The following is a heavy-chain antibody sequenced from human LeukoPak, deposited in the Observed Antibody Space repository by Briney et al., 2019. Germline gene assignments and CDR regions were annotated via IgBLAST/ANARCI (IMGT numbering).Heavy chain of an antibody. Sequence: SETLSLTCAVYGGSFSGYYWSWIRQPPGKGLEWIGEINHSGSTNYNPSLKSRVTISVDTSKNQFSLKLSSVTAADTAVYYCARGRSRITMIVVARRVNWFDPWGQGTLVTVSS. CDR2: INHSGST. D-gene: IGHD3-22*01. V-gene: IGHV4-34*01. CDR1: GGSFSGYY. CDR3: ARGRSRITMIVVARRVNWFDP. J-gene: IGHJ5*02.